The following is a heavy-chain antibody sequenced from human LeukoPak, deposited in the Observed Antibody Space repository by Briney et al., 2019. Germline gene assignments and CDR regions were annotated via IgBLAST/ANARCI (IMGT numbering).Heavy chain of an antibody. CDR3: AKDLGGSATTV. J-gene: IGHJ4*02. D-gene: IGHD2-2*01. CDR1: GFTFEDHI. CDR2: ISWSGDRM. V-gene: IGHV3-9*01. Sequence: GGSLRLSCAASGFTFEDHIMHWVRQAPGKGLEWVSSISWSGDRMGYADAVKGRFTISRDNAKSSLFLQMNSLRVEDTALYYCAKDLGGSATTVWGQGTLVTVSS.